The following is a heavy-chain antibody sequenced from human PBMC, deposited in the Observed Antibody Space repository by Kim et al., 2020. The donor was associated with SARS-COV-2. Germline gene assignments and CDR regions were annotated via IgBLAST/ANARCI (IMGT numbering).Heavy chain of an antibody. CDR2: ISYDGSDK. Sequence: GGSLRHSCAASGFSFSSFAIHWVRQAPGKGLEWVAFISYDGSDKFYADSVRGRFTISRDNSNNSLYLQMNSLRHEDTAMYYCARDRGSGDFRPGPLDYWGQGTPLTVSS. CDR3: ARDRGSGDFRPGPLDY. J-gene: IGHJ4*02. CDR1: GFSFSSFA. D-gene: IGHD3-10*01. V-gene: IGHV3-30*04.